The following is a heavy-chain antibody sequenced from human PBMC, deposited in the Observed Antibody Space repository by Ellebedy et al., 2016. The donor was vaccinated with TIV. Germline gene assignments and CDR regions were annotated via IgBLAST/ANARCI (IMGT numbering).Heavy chain of an antibody. CDR1: GFTFSSYW. CDR2: INSDGSST. D-gene: IGHD2/OR15-2a*01. CDR3: ASFSPSPC. J-gene: IGHJ4*02. Sequence: GESLKISXVVSGFTFSSYWINWFRQAPGKGLVWVSRINSDGSSTSYADSVRGRFTISRDNAKNTLYLQMNSLRAEDTAVYYCASFSPSPCWGQGTLVTVSS. V-gene: IGHV3-74*01.